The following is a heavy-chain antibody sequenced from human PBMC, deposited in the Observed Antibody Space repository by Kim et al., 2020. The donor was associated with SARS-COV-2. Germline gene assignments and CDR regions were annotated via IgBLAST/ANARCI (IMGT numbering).Heavy chain of an antibody. CDR1: GGSITSHY. CDR2: ACYSGTT. Sequence: SETLSLTCIISGGSITSHYWTWVRQPPGKGLQLICYACYSGTTDYYPSLQMRRTMPVDKSKMQFPLRLTSVTAADKAAYYCARGDGWVDPWSQGTLVTVS. V-gene: IGHV4-59*11. CDR3: ARGDGWVDP. J-gene: IGHJ5*02.